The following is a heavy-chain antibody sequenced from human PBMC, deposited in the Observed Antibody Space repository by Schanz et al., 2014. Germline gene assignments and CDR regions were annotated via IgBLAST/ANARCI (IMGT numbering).Heavy chain of an antibody. D-gene: IGHD2-2*01. J-gene: IGHJ1*01. CDR2: ISDSGDST. Sequence: VQLLESGGGLVQPGGSLRLSCAASGFTFSDYYMTWIRQAPGKGLEWVSDISDSGDSTHYADSVKGRFTISRDNAKNSLFLQMSSLRAEDTALYYCARDTAQSCSGPSCFEYFQHWGQGALVTVSS. CDR3: ARDTAQSCSGPSCFEYFQH. V-gene: IGHV3-11*01. CDR1: GFTFSDYY.